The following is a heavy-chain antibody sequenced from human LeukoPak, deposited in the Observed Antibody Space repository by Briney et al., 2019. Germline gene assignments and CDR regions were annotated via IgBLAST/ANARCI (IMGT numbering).Heavy chain of an antibody. D-gene: IGHD3-22*01. CDR3: ARSHMIVAVPGAFDI. CDR1: GYSISSGYY. CDR2: IYHSGST. Sequence: SETLSLTCAVSGYSISSGYYWGWIRQPPGKGLEWIGSIYHSGSTYYNPSLKSRVTISVDTSKNQFSLKLSSVTAADTAVYYCARSHMIVAVPGAFDIWGQGTMVTVSS. J-gene: IGHJ3*02. V-gene: IGHV4-38-2*01.